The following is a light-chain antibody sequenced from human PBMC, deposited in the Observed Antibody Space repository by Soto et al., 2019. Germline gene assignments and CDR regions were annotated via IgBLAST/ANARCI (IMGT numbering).Light chain of an antibody. CDR2: DAS. J-gene: IGKJ5*01. Sequence: DIQMQKSPSSLSASVGDRVTITCQASQDISNYLNWYQQKPGKAPKLLIYDASNLETGVPSRFSGSGSGTDFTFTISSLQPEDIATYYCQQYDNLPIPVGQGTRLEIK. CDR3: QQYDNLPIP. V-gene: IGKV1-33*01. CDR1: QDISNY.